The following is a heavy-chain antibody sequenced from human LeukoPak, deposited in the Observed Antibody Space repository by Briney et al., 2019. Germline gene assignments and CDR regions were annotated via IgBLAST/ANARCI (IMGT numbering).Heavy chain of an antibody. CDR3: ARCIAAARANWFDP. D-gene: IGHD6-13*01. J-gene: IGHJ5*02. V-gene: IGHV5-51*01. CDR1: GYSLTSYW. Sequence: GESLKISCKGSGYSLTSYWIGWVRQMPGKGLEWMGIIYPGDSDTRFSPSFQGQVTISADKSISTAYLQWSSLKASDTAMYYCARCIAAARANWFDPWGQGTLVTVSS. CDR2: IYPGDSDT.